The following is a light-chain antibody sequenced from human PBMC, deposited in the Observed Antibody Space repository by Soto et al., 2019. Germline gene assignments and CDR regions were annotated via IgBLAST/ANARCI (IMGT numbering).Light chain of an antibody. Sequence: SVLTQPRSVSGSPGQSVTLSCTGTSSDVGGYNYVSWYQQYSGTAPKLVIYDVSKRPSGVPDRFAGSKSDNTASLTISGLQAEDEADYYCCSYAGSYTSWVFGGGTKLTVL. V-gene: IGLV2-11*01. J-gene: IGLJ3*02. CDR2: DVS. CDR1: SSDVGGYNY. CDR3: CSYAGSYTSWV.